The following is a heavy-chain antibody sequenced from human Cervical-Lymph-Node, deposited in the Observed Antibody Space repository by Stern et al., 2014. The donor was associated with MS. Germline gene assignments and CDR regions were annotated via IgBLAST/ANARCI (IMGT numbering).Heavy chain of an antibody. CDR3: GRAGLDDTFDV. D-gene: IGHD3/OR15-3a*01. CDR2: IYYSGAT. CDR1: GGSVSSNRYY. V-gene: IGHV4-39*01. Sequence: QLQLQESGPGLVKPSETLSLTCSISGGSVSSNRYYWGWIRQPPGKGLEWIGIIYYSGATFYNPSLKSRVSISMDPSKNQVSLSLSSVTAADTAVYYCGRAGLDDTFDVWGQGTMVTVSS. J-gene: IGHJ3*01.